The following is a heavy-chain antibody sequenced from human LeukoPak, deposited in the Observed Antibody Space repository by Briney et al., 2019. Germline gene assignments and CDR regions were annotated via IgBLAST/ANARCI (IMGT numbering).Heavy chain of an antibody. D-gene: IGHD3-3*01. V-gene: IGHV3-23*01. CDR2: ISGSGGDT. CDR1: GFTFSSYA. Sequence: PGGSLRLSCAASGFTFSSYAMSRVRQAPGKGLEWVSAISGSGGDTYYADSVKGRFSISRDNSKNTLNLQMNSLRAEDTAVYYCAKSRADFWSSSDVWGKGTTVTVSS. CDR3: AKSRADFWSSSDV. J-gene: IGHJ6*04.